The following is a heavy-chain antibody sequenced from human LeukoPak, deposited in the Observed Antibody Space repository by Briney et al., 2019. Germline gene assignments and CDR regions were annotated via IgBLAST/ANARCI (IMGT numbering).Heavy chain of an antibody. D-gene: IGHD4-17*01. V-gene: IGHV4-59*11. CDR2: FYYSGST. CDR1: GGSISSHY. CDR3: ARASGGYGDPFDY. J-gene: IGHJ4*02. Sequence: PSETLSLTCSVSGGSISSHYWSWIRQPPGKGLEWVGYFYYSGSTNYNPSLKSRVTISIDTSKNQFSLKLRSVTAADTAVYYCARASGGYGDPFDYWGRGTLVTVSS.